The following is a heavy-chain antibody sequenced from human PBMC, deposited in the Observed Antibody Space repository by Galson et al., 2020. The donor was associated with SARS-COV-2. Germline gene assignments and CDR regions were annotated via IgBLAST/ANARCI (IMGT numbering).Heavy chain of an antibody. J-gene: IGHJ6*02. V-gene: IGHV1-2*02. CDR3: ARSCSSTTCFQTDGMDV. Sequence: SVKVSCKASVYTFTGYYLHLVRHAPGQGLEWMVWINPNSGGTNYAQKFQGRVTMTGDTSISTAYMELSSLRSDDTAVYFCARSCSSTTCFQTDGMDVWGQGTTVTVSS. CDR2: INPNSGGT. D-gene: IGHD2-2*01. CDR1: VYTFTGYY.